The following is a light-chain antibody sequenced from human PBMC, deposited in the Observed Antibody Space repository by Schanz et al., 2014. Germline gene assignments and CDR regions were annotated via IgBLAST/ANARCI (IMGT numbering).Light chain of an antibody. CDR2: EVS. Sequence: QSALTQPPSASGSPGQSVTISCTGTSSDVGGYNYVSWYQQHPGKPPKLMIYEVSKLPSGVPDRFSGSKAGTTASLTVSGLQAEGGADYYCSSYAGSNNLVFGGGTKLPVL. J-gene: IGLJ2*01. CDR3: SSYAGSNNLV. V-gene: IGLV2-8*01. CDR1: SSDVGGYNY.